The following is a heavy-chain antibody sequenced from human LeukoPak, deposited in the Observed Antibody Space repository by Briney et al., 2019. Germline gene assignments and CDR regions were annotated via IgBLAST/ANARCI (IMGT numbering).Heavy chain of an antibody. V-gene: IGHV3-30*03. J-gene: IGHJ4*02. CDR2: ISYDGSNK. CDR3: ARESGKFDY. Sequence: GGSLRLSCAASGFTFSSYGMHWVRQAPGKGLEWVAVISYDGSNKYYADSVKGRFSISRDNSKNSLSLEMNSLRTEDTAMYYCARESGKFDYWGQGTLVAVSS. CDR1: GFTFSSYG.